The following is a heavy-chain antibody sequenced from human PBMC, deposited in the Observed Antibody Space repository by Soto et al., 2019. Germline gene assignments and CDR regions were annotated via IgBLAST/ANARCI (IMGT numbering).Heavy chain of an antibody. Sequence: PSDSMSIARTVSGSSISPLYGGWIRRPPGKGLEWIGYIYYTGSTKYNPSLKSRVTLSLGTSRNQLSLKLSSVTAADTAVYYCTRVGGYYGDYPNWDYWGPGTLVTGYS. CDR1: GSSISPLY. J-gene: IGHJ4*02. CDR2: IYYTGST. D-gene: IGHD4-17*01. CDR3: TRVGGYYGDYPNWDY. V-gene: IGHV4-59*07.